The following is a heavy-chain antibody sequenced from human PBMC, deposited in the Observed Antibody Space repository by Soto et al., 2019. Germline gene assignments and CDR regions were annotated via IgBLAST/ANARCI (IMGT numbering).Heavy chain of an antibody. CDR3: ARLRIVVVPAAGHYYGMDV. CDR1: GDSVSSNSAA. D-gene: IGHD2-2*01. CDR2: TYYRSKWYN. V-gene: IGHV6-1*01. J-gene: IGHJ6*02. Sequence: SQTLSLTCAISGDSVSSNSAAWNWIRQSPSRGLEWLGRTYYRSKWYNDYAVSVKSRITINPDTSKNQFSLQLNSVTPEDTAVYYCARLRIVVVPAAGHYYGMDVWGQGTTVTVSS.